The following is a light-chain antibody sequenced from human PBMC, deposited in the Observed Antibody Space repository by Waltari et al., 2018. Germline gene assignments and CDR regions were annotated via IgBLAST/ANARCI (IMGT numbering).Light chain of an antibody. J-gene: IGLJ2*01. CDR3: SSYTGSNNFVL. CDR2: EVS. CDR1: SSDIGDYNY. Sequence: QAALTQPRSVSGSPGQSVTISCTGTSSDIGDYNYFSWYQQHPGTAPKLMIYEVSKRPSGFSDRFSGSKSGNTASLTISGLQAEDESDYYCSSYTGSNNFVLFGGGTRLTVL. V-gene: IGLV2-8*01.